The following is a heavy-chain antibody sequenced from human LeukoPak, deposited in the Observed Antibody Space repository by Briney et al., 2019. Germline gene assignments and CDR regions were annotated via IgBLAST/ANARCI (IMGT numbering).Heavy chain of an antibody. Sequence: SETLSLTCAVYGGSFSGYYWSWIRQPPGKGLEWIGEINHSGSTNYNPSLKSRVTISVDTSKNQFSLKLSSVTAADTAVYYCAKVGATTKGQTYWGQGTLVTVSS. CDR2: INHSGST. J-gene: IGHJ4*02. D-gene: IGHD1-26*01. CDR1: GGSFSGYY. CDR3: AKVGATTKGQTY. V-gene: IGHV4-34*01.